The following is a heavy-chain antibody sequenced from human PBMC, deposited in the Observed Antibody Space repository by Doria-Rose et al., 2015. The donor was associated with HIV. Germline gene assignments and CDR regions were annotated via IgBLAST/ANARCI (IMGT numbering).Heavy chain of an antibody. CDR1: GVSLSSPGMG. CDR3: ARIKSSRWYHKYYFDF. CDR2: IFSDDER. Sequence: QITLKESGPVLVKPTETPTLTCTVSGVSLSSPGMGVSWIRQPPGKALEWRANIFSDDERSYKTSLKSRLPISRGTSKSQVVLTMTDMDPVDTATYYCARIKSSRWYHKYYFDFWGQGTLVIVSA. D-gene: IGHD6-13*01. V-gene: IGHV2-26*01. J-gene: IGHJ4*02.